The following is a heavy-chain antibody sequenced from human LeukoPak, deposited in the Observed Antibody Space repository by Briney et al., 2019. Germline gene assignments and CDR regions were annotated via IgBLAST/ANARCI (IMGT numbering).Heavy chain of an antibody. CDR2: LTRSGGDT. CDR3: AKTRGGSLHGGFDI. Sequence: HPGGSLRLSCAASGFTFTDFPMSWLRQAPGKGVEWVSALTRSGGDTYHADTVKGRFTISRDNSKDTLYLQMNSLRVEDTAIYYCAKTRGGSLHGGFDIWGQGTMVAVSS. D-gene: IGHD2-15*01. CDR1: GFTFTDFP. J-gene: IGHJ3*02. V-gene: IGHV3-23*01.